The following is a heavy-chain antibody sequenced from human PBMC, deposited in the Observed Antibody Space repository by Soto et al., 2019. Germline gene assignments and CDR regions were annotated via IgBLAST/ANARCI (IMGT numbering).Heavy chain of an antibody. V-gene: IGHV3-23*01. J-gene: IGHJ4*02. Sequence: EVQLLESGGGLVQPGGSLRLSCAASGFTFSNYAMSWVRQAPGKGLEWVSAISSSGDSPYYADSVKGRFTVSRDNSKKALYLQMNSLRVEDTAIYYCAINTIPHPLYWGPGTLVTVSS. CDR2: ISSSGDSP. D-gene: IGHD1-1*01. CDR1: GFTFSNYA. CDR3: AINTIPHPLY.